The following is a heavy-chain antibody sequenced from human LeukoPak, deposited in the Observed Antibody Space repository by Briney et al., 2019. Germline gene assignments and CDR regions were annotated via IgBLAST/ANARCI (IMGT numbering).Heavy chain of an antibody. CDR2: IIPIFGTA. Sequence: GASVKVSCKASGGTFSSYAISWVRQAPGQGLEWMGGIIPIFGTANYAQKFQGRVTITADESTSTAYMEPSSLRSEDTAVYYCARARDYYYDSSGYYPYWGQGTLVTVSS. CDR3: ARARDYYYDSSGYYPY. D-gene: IGHD3-22*01. V-gene: IGHV1-69*13. J-gene: IGHJ4*02. CDR1: GGTFSSYA.